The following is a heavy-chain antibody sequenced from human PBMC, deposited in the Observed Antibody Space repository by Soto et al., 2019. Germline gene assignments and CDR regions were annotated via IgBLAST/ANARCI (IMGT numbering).Heavy chain of an antibody. J-gene: IGHJ6*02. Sequence: KTSETLSLTCTVSGGSISSYYWSWIRQPPGKGLEWIGYIYYSGSTNYNPSLKSRVTISVDTSKNQFSLKLSSVTAADTAVYYCARDSGGYYYYYGMDVWGQGTTVTVSS. V-gene: IGHV4-59*01. D-gene: IGHD3-10*01. CDR1: GGSISSYY. CDR3: ARDSGGYYYYYGMDV. CDR2: IYYSGST.